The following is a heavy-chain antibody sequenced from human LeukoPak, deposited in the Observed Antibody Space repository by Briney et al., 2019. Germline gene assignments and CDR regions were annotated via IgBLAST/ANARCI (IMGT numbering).Heavy chain of an antibody. J-gene: IGHJ4*02. D-gene: IGHD5-18*01. CDR2: INGGGSS. Sequence: GGSQRLSCAAPGFTFNNYAMTWVRQAPGKGLEWVSVINGGGSSYYADSVKGRFTVSRDNSKNTLYLQMNSLRDEDTAVYYCAKGQGYNYGDSIDYWGQGTLVTVSS. V-gene: IGHV3-23*01. CDR1: GFTFNNYA. CDR3: AKGQGYNYGDSIDY.